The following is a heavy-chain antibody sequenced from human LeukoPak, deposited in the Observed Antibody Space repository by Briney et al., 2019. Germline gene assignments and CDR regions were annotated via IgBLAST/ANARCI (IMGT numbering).Heavy chain of an antibody. D-gene: IGHD1-14*01. V-gene: IGHV3-23*01. CDR2: ISGSGGST. CDR1: GFTFTSYA. J-gene: IGHJ6*02. Sequence: PGGSLRLSCAASGFTFTSYAMSWVRQAPGKGVEWVSAISGSGGSTYYADSVKGRFTISRDNSKNTLYLQMNSLRAEDTAIYYCAKTGNYYYGMDVWGQGTTVTVSS. CDR3: AKTGNYYYGMDV.